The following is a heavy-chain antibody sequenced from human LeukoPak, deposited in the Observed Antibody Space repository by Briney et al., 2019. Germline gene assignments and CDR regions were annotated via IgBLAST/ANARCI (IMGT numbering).Heavy chain of an antibody. Sequence: PGGSLRLSCAPSGFKLDDYAMHWVRQAPGKGLEWVSGISWKSGSIGYADSVKGRFTISRDNAKNSLHLQMNSLRDEDMALYYCAKGARVVVAAAFDYWGQGTLVTVSS. D-gene: IGHD2-2*01. J-gene: IGHJ4*02. CDR1: GFKLDDYA. V-gene: IGHV3-9*03. CDR3: AKGARVVVAAAFDY. CDR2: ISWKSGSI.